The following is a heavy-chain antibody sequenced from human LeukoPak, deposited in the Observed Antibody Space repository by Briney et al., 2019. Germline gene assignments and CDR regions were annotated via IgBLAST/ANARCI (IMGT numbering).Heavy chain of an antibody. CDR1: GFTFSSYA. CDR3: AARSTYYYDSSGSH. D-gene: IGHD3-22*01. Sequence: GGSLRLSCAASGFTFSSYAMSWARQAPGKGLEWVSAISGSGGSTYYADSVKGRFTISRDNSKNTLYLQMNSLRAEDTAVYYCAARSTYYYDSSGSHWGQGTLVTVSS. J-gene: IGHJ4*02. V-gene: IGHV3-23*01. CDR2: ISGSGGST.